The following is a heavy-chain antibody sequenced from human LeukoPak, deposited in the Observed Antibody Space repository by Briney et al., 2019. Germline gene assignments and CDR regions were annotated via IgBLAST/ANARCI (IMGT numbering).Heavy chain of an antibody. CDR3: ARESPYDGAFDI. J-gene: IGHJ3*02. Sequence: PSETLSLTCSVSGGSISSDYWTWVRQPPGKGLEWIGYIYYGGSTNYNPSLKSRVTISLDTSMNQFSLKLSSVTAADTAVYYCARESPYDGAFDIWGQGTVVTVSS. CDR2: IYYGGST. CDR1: GGSISSDY. D-gene: IGHD5-12*01. V-gene: IGHV4-59*01.